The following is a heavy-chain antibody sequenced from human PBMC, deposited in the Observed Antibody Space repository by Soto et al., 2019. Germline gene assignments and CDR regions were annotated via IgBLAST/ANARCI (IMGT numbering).Heavy chain of an antibody. Sequence: ASVKVSCKASGYTFTGYYMHWVRQAPGQGLEWMGWINPNSGGTNYAQKFQGRVTMTRDTSISTAYMELRRLRSDDTAVYYCARDQLGAEYYRMDVWGQGNTVTVSS. CDR2: INPNSGGT. CDR3: ARDQLGAEYYRMDV. D-gene: IGHD3-3*02. J-gene: IGHJ6*02. V-gene: IGHV1-2*02. CDR1: GYTFTGYY.